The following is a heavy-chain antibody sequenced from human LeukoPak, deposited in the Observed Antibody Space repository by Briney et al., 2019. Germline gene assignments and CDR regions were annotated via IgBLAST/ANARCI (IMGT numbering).Heavy chain of an antibody. D-gene: IGHD2-2*01. CDR3: ARDTKYAFDN. V-gene: IGHV3-48*01. CDR1: GFTFSHYS. Sequence: GGSLRLSCAASGFTFSHYSMNWVRQATGKGLEWISYIGISSGNTKYADSVKGRFTISGDKAKNSVYLQMNSLRVEDMAVYYCARDTKYAFDNWGQGTLVTVSS. J-gene: IGHJ4*02. CDR2: IGISSGNT.